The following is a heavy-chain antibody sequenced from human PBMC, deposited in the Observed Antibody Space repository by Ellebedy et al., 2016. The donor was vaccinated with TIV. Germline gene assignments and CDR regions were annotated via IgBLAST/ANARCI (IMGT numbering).Heavy chain of an antibody. CDR2: ISSSSSTI. Sequence: GESLKISXAASGFTFSSYSMNWVRQAPGKGLEWVSYISSSSSTIYYADSVKGRFTISRDNAKNSLYLQMNSLRAEDTAVYYCASRGIQLWLLKAFDYWGQGTLVTVSS. V-gene: IGHV3-48*04. CDR3: ASRGIQLWLLKAFDY. D-gene: IGHD5-18*01. J-gene: IGHJ4*02. CDR1: GFTFSSYS.